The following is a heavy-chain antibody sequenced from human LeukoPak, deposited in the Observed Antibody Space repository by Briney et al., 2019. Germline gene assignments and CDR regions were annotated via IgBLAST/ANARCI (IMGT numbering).Heavy chain of an antibody. CDR2: IYTSGST. D-gene: IGHD1-14*01. V-gene: IGHV4-61*02. CDR1: GGSFSSSGYF. Sequence: SQTLSLTCSVSGGSFSSSGYFWSWIRQPAGKGLEWIGLIYTSGSTNYNPSLKSRVTISVDTSKNQFSLKLSSVTAADTAVYYCVTAPNQDVFDYWGQGTLVTVSS. CDR3: VTAPNQDVFDY. J-gene: IGHJ4*02.